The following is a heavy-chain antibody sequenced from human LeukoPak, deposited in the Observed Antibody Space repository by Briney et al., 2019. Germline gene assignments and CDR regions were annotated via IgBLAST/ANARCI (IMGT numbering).Heavy chain of an antibody. CDR1: VGSLSSGNW. D-gene: IGHD2-2*02. Sequence: SGALSLTCGVSVGSLSSGNWWSWVRQSPGKGLEWFEAIHHNGPPNYNPSLKSRVTISADTFKNHFSLILTSLTAADTAVYYCATAPILRGEGGEHYKYGMDVWGQGTTVIVSS. CDR3: ATAPILRGEGGEHYKYGMDV. CDR2: IHHNGPP. V-gene: IGHV4-4*02. J-gene: IGHJ6*02.